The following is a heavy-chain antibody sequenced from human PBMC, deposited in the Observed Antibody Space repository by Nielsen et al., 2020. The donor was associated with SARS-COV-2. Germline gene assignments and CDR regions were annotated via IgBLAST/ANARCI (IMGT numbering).Heavy chain of an antibody. Sequence: GGSLRLSCAASGFTFDDYAMHWVRQAPGKGLEWVSGISWNSGTIGYADSVKGRFIISRDNAKNSLYLQMISLRPEDTALYYCARDPAVTGHFDYWGQGTLVTVSS. D-gene: IGHD6-19*01. CDR1: GFTFDDYA. V-gene: IGHV3-9*01. CDR2: ISWNSGTI. J-gene: IGHJ4*02. CDR3: ARDPAVTGHFDY.